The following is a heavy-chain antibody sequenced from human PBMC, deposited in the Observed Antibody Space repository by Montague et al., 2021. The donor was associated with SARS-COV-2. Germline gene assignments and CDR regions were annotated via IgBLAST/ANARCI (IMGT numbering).Heavy chain of an antibody. CDR1: NASFDNYY. D-gene: IGHD2-15*01. CDR2: IHYSGRT. CDR3: ARRIVTYYWYFDL. J-gene: IGHJ2*01. V-gene: IGHV4-59*01. Sequence: SETLSLTCTVSNASFDNYYWSWVRQSPGKGLEYIGYIHYSGRTNYNPSLRSRVTISIDTSTNKFSLKLMSVTAAETAIYFCARRIVTYYWYFDLWGRGTLVTVSS.